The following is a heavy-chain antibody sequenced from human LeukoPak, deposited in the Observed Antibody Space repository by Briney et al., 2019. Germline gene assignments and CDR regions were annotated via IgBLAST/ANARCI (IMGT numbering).Heavy chain of an antibody. CDR1: GFTFSNYA. V-gene: IGHV3-30*04. CDR3: AKDRAWGAFAY. Sequence: GGSLRLSCAASGFTFSNYAMHWVRQAPGKGLEWVAVILYDGSTKYYADSVKGRFTISRDNSKNTLYLQMNSLRAEDTAIYYCAKDRAWGAFAYWGQGTLVTVSS. D-gene: IGHD1-26*01. CDR2: ILYDGSTK. J-gene: IGHJ4*02.